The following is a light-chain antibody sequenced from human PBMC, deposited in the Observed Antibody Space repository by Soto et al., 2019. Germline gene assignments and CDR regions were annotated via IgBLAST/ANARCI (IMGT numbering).Light chain of an antibody. CDR3: QQYDSSLPLT. V-gene: IGKV3-20*01. CDR2: GAS. J-gene: IGKJ4*01. CDR1: LSVSSSS. Sequence: EIVLTQSPGTLPLSPGERATLSCRASLSVSSSSLAWYQQKPGQAPRLLIYGASSRATGIPDRFSGSGSGTDFTLTISRLEPEDFAVYYCQQYDSSLPLTFGGGTKVDIK.